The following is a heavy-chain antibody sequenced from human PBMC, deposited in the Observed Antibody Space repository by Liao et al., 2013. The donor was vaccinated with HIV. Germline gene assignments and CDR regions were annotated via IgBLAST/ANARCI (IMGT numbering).Heavy chain of an antibody. J-gene: IGHJ4*02. CDR1: GGSISRYY. CDR3: AREVGYDSSGYYPDY. D-gene: IGHD3-22*01. CDR2: IYYSGST. Sequence: QVQLQESGPGLVKPSETLSLTCTVSGGSISRYYWSWIRQPPGKGLESIGYIYYSGSTNYNPSLKSRVTISLDTSKNQFSLRLSSVTAADTAVYYCAREVGYDSSGYYPDYWGQGMLVTVSS. V-gene: IGHV4-59*01.